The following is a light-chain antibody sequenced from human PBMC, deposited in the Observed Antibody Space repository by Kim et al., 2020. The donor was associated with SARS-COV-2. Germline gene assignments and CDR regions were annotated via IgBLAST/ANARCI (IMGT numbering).Light chain of an antibody. CDR2: DNN. CDR1: NSKIGASYD. V-gene: IGLV1-40*01. J-gene: IGLJ2*01. CDR3: QSYDSSLSARV. Sequence: QRVPLTCTGSNSKIGASYDVHWYQQLQGTAPKLLLYDNNNRPSGVPDRFSGSKSGTSASLAITGLQAEDEADYYCQSYDSSLSARVFGGGTQLTVL.